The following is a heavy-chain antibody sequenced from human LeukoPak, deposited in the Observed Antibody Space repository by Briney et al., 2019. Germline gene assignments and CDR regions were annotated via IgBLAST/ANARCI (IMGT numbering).Heavy chain of an antibody. CDR3: AKAREFDILKLLGY. D-gene: IGHD3-9*01. CDR1: GFTFSSYA. CDR2: ISGSGGST. Sequence: PGGSLRLSCAASGFTFSSYAMSWVRQAPGKGLEWVSAISGSGGSTYYADSVKGRFTISRDNSKNTLYLQMNSLRAEDTAVYYCAKAREFDILKLLGYWGQGTLVTVSS. J-gene: IGHJ4*02. V-gene: IGHV3-23*01.